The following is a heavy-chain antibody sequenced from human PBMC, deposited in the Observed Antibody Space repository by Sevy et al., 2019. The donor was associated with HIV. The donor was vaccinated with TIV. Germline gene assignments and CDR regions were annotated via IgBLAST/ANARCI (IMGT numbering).Heavy chain of an antibody. CDR3: ARDCYEFGDPRGFDF. CDR1: GFTFSYYA. D-gene: IGHD4-17*01. V-gene: IGHV3-30-3*01. J-gene: IGHJ4*02. Sequence: GGSLRLSCAASGFTFSYYAFHWVRQAPGKGLEWVALISYDGTTKHYADSVRGRFTISRDNSRNTLSLQMDSLRPEDTAVYYCARDCYEFGDPRGFDFWGQGTLVTVSS. CDR2: ISYDGTTK.